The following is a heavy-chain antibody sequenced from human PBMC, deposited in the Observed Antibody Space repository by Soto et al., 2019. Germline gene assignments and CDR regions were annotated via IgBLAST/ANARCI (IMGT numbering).Heavy chain of an antibody. CDR2: INPSGGST. Sequence: ASVKVSCKASGYTFTSYYMHWVRQAPGQGLEWMRIINPSGGSTSYAQKFQGRVTMTRDTSTSTVYMELSSLRSEDTAVYYCARDHVFGLAYYGGNYEAFDIWGQGTMVTVSS. J-gene: IGHJ3*02. V-gene: IGHV1-46*01. CDR1: GYTFTSYY. CDR3: ARDHVFGLAYYGGNYEAFDI. D-gene: IGHD4-17*01.